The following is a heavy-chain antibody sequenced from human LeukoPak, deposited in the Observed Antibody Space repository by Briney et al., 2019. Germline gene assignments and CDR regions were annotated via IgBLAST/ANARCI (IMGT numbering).Heavy chain of an antibody. D-gene: IGHD6-19*01. CDR3: ARDIAVAGQDLYYFDY. V-gene: IGHV4-59*01. J-gene: IGHJ4*02. CDR2: IYYSGST. CDR1: GGSISSYY. Sequence: SETLSLTCTVSGGSISSYYWSWIRQPPGKGLEWIGYIYYSGSTNYNPSLKSRVTISVDTSKSQFSLKLSSVTAADTAVYYCARDIAVAGQDLYYFDYWGQGTLVTVSS.